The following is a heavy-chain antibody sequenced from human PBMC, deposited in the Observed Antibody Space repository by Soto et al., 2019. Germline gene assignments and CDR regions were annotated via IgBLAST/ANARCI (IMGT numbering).Heavy chain of an antibody. D-gene: IGHD3-3*01. J-gene: IGHJ5*02. CDR1: GYTFTGYY. Sequence: ASVKVSCKASGYTFTGYYMHWVRQAPGQGLEWMGWINPNSGGTNYAQKFQGWVTMTRDTSISTAYMELSRLRSDDTAVYYCARDNVYDFWSGYSDNWFDPWGQGTLVTLSS. V-gene: IGHV1-2*04. CDR3: ARDNVYDFWSGYSDNWFDP. CDR2: INPNSGGT.